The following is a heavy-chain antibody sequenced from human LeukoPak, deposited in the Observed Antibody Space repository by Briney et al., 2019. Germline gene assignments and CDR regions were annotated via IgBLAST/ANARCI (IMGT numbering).Heavy chain of an antibody. J-gene: IGHJ4*02. CDR2: INDDGSDT. CDR1: GFTFSSYW. V-gene: IGHV3-74*01. Sequence: GGSLRLSCKASGFTFSSYWMHWVRQIPGKGLAWVSRINDDGSDTNSADSVKGRFTISRDNAKNTLYLQMNSLRAEDTAVYYCVRGLGSGYSYAYGVYWGQGTLVTVSS. CDR3: VRGLGSGYSYAYGVY. D-gene: IGHD5-18*01.